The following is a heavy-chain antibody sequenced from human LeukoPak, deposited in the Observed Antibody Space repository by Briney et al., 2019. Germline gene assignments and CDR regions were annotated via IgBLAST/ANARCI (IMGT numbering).Heavy chain of an antibody. CDR1: GYTFTSYG. J-gene: IGHJ4*02. CDR3: AREGDYYGSGSYYCYFDY. V-gene: IGHV1-18*01. Sequence: ASVKVSCKASGYTFTSYGISWVRQAPGQGLEWMGWISAYNGNTNYAQKLQGRVTMTTDTSTSTAYMELRSLRSDDTAVYYCAREGDYYGSGSYYCYFDYWGQGTLVTVSS. D-gene: IGHD3-10*01. CDR2: ISAYNGNT.